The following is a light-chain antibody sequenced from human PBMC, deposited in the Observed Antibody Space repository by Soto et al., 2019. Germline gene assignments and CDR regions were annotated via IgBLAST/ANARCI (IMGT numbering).Light chain of an antibody. CDR3: QRYNNWPLT. CDR2: DAS. V-gene: IGKV3-15*01. J-gene: IGKJ4*01. Sequence: EIVLTQSPGTLSLSPGERATLSCRASQSVSSSYLAWYQHKPGQTPRLLIYDASTRATGVPARFSGSGSGTEFTLTINSLQSEDFAVYYCQRYNNWPLTFGGGTKVDIK. CDR1: QSVSSSY.